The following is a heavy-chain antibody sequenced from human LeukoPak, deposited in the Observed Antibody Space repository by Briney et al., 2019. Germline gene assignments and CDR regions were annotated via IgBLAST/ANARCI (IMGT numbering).Heavy chain of an antibody. D-gene: IGHD5-24*01. CDR3: ARDQMEGGLDY. Sequence: SETLSLTCAVYGGSFSSYYWGWIRQPPGKGLEWIGSIYYSGSTYYNPSLKSRVTISVDTSKNQFSLKLSSVTAADTAAYYCARDQMEGGLDYWGQGTLVTVSS. J-gene: IGHJ4*02. V-gene: IGHV4-39*07. CDR2: IYYSGST. CDR1: GGSFSSYY.